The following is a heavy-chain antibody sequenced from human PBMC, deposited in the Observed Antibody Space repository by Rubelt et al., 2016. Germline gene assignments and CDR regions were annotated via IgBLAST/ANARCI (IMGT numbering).Heavy chain of an antibody. V-gene: IGHV3-66*01. CDR2: IYSGGST. Sequence: EVQLVESGGGLVQPGGSLRLSCAASGFTVSSNYMSWVRQAPGKGLEWVSVIYSGGSTYYADSVKGRFTISRDNSKNTLYLQMNSLRAEDTAVYYCTRFDYYDSRDYWGQGTLVTVSS. D-gene: IGHD3-22*01. CDR3: TRFDYYDSRDY. CDR1: GFTVSSNY. J-gene: IGHJ4*02.